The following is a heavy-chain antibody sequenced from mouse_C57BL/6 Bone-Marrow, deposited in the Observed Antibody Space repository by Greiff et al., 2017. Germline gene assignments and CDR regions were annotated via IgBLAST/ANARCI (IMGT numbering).Heavy chain of an antibody. CDR3: ARGEEWLYGEFDY. CDR1: GYTFTSYG. J-gene: IGHJ2*01. Sequence: QVQLKESGAELARPGASVTLSCKASGYTFTSYGISWVKQRTGQGLEWIGEIYPRSGNTYYNEKFKGKATLTADKSSSTAYMELSSLTSEYSAVYFCARGEEWLYGEFDYWGQGTTLTVSS. V-gene: IGHV1-81*01. D-gene: IGHD1-1*01. CDR2: IYPRSGNT.